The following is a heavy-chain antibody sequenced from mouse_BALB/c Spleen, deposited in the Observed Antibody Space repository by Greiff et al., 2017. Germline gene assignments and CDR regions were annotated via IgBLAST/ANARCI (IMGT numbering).Heavy chain of an antibody. CDR3: ARDAFYYYGSFAY. D-gene: IGHD1-1*01. CDR1: GFTFSDFY. J-gene: IGHJ3*01. Sequence: DVKLVESGGGLVQPGGSLRLSCATSGFTFSDFYMEWVRQPPGKRLEWIAASRNKANDYTTEYSASVKGRFIVSRDTSQSILYLQMNALRAEDTAIYYCARDAFYYYGSFAYWGQGTLVTVSA. CDR2: SRNKANDYTT. V-gene: IGHV7-1*02.